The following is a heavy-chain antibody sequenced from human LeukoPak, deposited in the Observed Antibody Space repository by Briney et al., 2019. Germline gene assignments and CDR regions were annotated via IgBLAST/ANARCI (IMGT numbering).Heavy chain of an antibody. J-gene: IGHJ4*02. V-gene: IGHV3-53*01. Sequence: GGSLRLSCAVSGFTLSTNYMNWVRQAPGKGLEWVSVIYSGGSTYYADSVKGRFTVSGDLSSNTVLLQMNSLRVEDTAMYYCARDPLHWGQGTLVTVSS. CDR3: ARDPLH. CDR2: IYSGGST. CDR1: GFTLSTNY.